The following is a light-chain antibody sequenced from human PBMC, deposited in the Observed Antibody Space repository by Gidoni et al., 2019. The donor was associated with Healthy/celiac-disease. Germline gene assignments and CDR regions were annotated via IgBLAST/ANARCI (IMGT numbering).Light chain of an antibody. CDR1: QSNSSW. V-gene: IGKV1-5*01. CDR3: QQNNSYSWT. J-gene: IGKJ1*01. Sequence: DIQITPFPSTLSASVGDRVTITRRASQSNSSWLAWYQQKPEKAPKLLNHEAPSLEGRVPSRFSGSGSRTEFTLTISRLQPDDLANYYCQQNNSYSWTFGQGTKVEIK. CDR2: EAP.